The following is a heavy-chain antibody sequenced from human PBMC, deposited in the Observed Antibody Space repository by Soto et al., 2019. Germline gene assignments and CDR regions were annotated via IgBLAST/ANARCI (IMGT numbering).Heavy chain of an antibody. J-gene: IGHJ4*02. V-gene: IGHV4-30-4*01. CDR1: GGSINSDHY. CDR2: IYYSGST. Sequence: SATLSITCTVSGGSINSDHYWSWIRQPPWKGLEWIGHIYYSGSTDYNPSLKSRVSISVDTSKNQVSLKLSSVTAADTAVYYCAREGGESTDGLYYFDYWGQGTLVTVSS. CDR3: AREGGESTDGLYYFDY. D-gene: IGHD3-16*01.